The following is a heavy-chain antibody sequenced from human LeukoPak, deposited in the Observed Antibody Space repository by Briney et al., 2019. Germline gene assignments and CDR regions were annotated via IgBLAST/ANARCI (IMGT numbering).Heavy chain of an antibody. CDR3: ARLERYSSGWYGSNWFDP. J-gene: IGHJ5*02. D-gene: IGHD6-19*01. Sequence: PSETLSLTCAVYGGSFSGYYWSWIRQPPGKGLEWIGYIYYSGSTNYNPSLKSRVTISVDTSKNQFSLKLSSVTAADTAVYYCARLERYSSGWYGSNWFDPWGQGTLVTVSS. CDR1: GGSFSGYY. CDR2: IYYSGST. V-gene: IGHV4-59*08.